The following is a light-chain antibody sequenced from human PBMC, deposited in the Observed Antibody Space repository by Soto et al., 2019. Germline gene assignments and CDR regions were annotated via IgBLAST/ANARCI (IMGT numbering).Light chain of an antibody. CDR2: GAS. V-gene: IGKV3-20*01. CDR3: QQYDNSPIT. J-gene: IGKJ5*01. CDR1: QSITSY. Sequence: EIVLTQSPATLSLSPWEGATRSSRARQSITSYLAWYQQKPGQAPRLLIYGASSRATGIPDRFSGTGSETDFTLTISRLEPEDFAVYYCQQYDNSPITFGQGTRLEIK.